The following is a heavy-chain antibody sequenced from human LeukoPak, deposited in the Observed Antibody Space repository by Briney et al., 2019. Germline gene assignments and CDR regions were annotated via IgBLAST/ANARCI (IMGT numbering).Heavy chain of an antibody. D-gene: IGHD2-2*01. V-gene: IGHV3-30*18. CDR2: ISYDGLKK. J-gene: IGHJ3*01. CDR1: GFTFSQSG. Sequence: PGGSLRLSCVASGFTFSQSGIHWVRQAPGKGLEWVTLISYDGLKKDYADFVKGRFTVSRDNSENTAYLQINTLGVEDTAIYYCAKGGIVPAAKAFDVWGHGTLVTVSS. CDR3: AKGGIVPAAKAFDV.